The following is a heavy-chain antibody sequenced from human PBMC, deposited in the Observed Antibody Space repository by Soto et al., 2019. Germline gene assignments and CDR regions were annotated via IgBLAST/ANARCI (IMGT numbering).Heavy chain of an antibody. D-gene: IGHD6-13*01. V-gene: IGHV4-34*02. Sequence: QVHLQQGGAGLLRPSETLSLTCGISGGSFGGYYWTWIRQSPGKGLEWIGEVNYSGRPNYNSSLKTGATGSPDTTNNSFSLALDSVTAAATAVSNLAIGVGPSISSCGFDSWGTGDRVSVYS. CDR2: VNYSGRP. CDR1: GGSFGGYY. CDR3: AIGVGPSISSCGFDS. J-gene: IGHJ5*01.